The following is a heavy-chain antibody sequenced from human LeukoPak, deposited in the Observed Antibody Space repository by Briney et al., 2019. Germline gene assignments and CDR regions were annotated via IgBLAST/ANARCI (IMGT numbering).Heavy chain of an antibody. Sequence: GGSLRLSCAASGFTVSSSYMSWVRQAPGKGLDWVSIIYGDGSTYYADSVKGRFTISRDNSKNTLYLQMNSLRAEDTAVYYCARAWRVGAYYFDYWGQGTLVTVSS. D-gene: IGHD1-26*01. CDR3: ARAWRVGAYYFDY. J-gene: IGHJ4*02. CDR1: GFTVSSSY. V-gene: IGHV3-66*01. CDR2: IYGDGST.